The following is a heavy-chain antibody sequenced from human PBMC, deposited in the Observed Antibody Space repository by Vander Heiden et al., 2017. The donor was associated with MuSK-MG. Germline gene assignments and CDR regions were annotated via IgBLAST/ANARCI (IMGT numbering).Heavy chain of an antibody. CDR1: GASFSGYY. Sequence: QVQLQPWGAGLLKPSETLSLTCAVPGASFSGYYWSWIRPPPGKGLEWIGEINHSGSTNYNPSLKSRVTISVDTSKNQFSLKLSSVTAADTAVYYCAREPRRGRAVAGRGGFDYWGQGTLVTVSS. CDR3: AREPRRGRAVAGRGGFDY. J-gene: IGHJ4*02. D-gene: IGHD6-19*01. V-gene: IGHV4-34*01. CDR2: INHSGST.